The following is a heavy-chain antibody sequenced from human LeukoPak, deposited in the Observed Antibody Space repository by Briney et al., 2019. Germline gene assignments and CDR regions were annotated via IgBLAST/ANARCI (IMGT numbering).Heavy chain of an antibody. CDR1: GGTFSSYA. V-gene: IGHV1-69*04. J-gene: IGHJ5*02. Sequence: ASVKVSCKASGGTFSSYAISWGREAPGQGLEWRGRIIPILGIANYAQTLKGRVTSTPAKSTSTAYRELSSLRSEDTAVYFCARDGVSPMVATAGWFVPWGQGTLVTVSS. D-gene: IGHD5-12*01. CDR3: ARDGVSPMVATAGWFVP. CDR2: IIPILGIA.